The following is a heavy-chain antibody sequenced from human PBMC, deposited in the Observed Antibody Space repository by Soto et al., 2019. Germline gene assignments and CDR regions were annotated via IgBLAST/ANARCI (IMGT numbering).Heavy chain of an antibody. CDR1: GFTFGSYG. V-gene: IGHV3-30*03. J-gene: IGHJ4*02. CDR2: ISYDGSNK. CDR3: TRLRTVTESKFFDY. D-gene: IGHD4-17*01. Sequence: GGSHRLSSAASGFTFGSYGMHWVRQAPGKGLEWVAVISYDGSNKYYADSVKGRFTISRDNSKNTLYLQINSLKTEDTAIYYCTRLRTVTESKFFDYWGQGTLVTVSS.